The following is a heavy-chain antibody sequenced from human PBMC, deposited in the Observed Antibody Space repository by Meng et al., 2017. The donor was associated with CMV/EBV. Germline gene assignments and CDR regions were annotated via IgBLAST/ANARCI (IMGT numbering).Heavy chain of an antibody. J-gene: IGHJ4*02. D-gene: IGHD6-13*01. V-gene: IGHV3-30*02. CDR3: AKSQNRLVIAAAGPGFVY. CDR2: IRYDGSNK. Sequence: GESLKISCAASGFTFSSYGMHWVRQAPGKGLEWVAFIRYDGSNKYYADSVKGRFTISRDNSKNTLYLQMNSLRAEDTAVYYCAKSQNRLVIAAAGPGFVYWGQGTLVTVSS. CDR1: GFTFSSYG.